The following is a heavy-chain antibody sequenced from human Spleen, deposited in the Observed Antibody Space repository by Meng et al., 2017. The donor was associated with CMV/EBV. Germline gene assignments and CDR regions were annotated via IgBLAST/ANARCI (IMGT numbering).Heavy chain of an antibody. Sequence: GPLRLSCAVYGGSFSGYYWSWIRQPPGKGLEWIGEINHSGSTNYNPSLKSRVTISVDTSKNQFSLKLSSVTAADTAVYYCARLTGTTSGDYYYYYGMDVWGQGTTVTVSS. CDR1: GGSFSGYY. J-gene: IGHJ6*02. V-gene: IGHV4-34*01. CDR3: ARLTGTTSGDYYYYYGMDV. CDR2: INHSGST. D-gene: IGHD1-7*01.